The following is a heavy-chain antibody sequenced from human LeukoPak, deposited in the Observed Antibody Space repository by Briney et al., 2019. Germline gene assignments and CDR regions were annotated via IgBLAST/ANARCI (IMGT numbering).Heavy chain of an antibody. CDR2: ISGSSSKI. Sequence: GGCLRLSCAASGFTFSSYTMNWVRQPPGKGLEWVSPISGSSSKIYYADPVKGRFTISRDNAKDSLYLQMNSLRADDTAVYYCARDAYGDYGFDYWGQGILVTVSS. CDR1: GFTFSSYT. D-gene: IGHD4-17*01. J-gene: IGHJ4*02. V-gene: IGHV3-21*01. CDR3: ARDAYGDYGFDY.